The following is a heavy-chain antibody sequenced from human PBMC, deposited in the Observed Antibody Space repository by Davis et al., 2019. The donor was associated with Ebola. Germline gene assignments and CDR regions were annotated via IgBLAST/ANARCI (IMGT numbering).Heavy chain of an antibody. J-gene: IGHJ4*02. D-gene: IGHD2-21*02. CDR1: EFSFTSDW. CDR3: ARNNRGGDWDY. Sequence: GESLKISCAASEFSFTSDWMSWVRQAPGKGLEWVANINKDGSEKNYVDSVKGRFTISRDNAKISLFLQMNSLRAEDTAVYYCARNNRGGDWDYWGQGTLVTVSS. CDR2: INKDGSEK. V-gene: IGHV3-7*03.